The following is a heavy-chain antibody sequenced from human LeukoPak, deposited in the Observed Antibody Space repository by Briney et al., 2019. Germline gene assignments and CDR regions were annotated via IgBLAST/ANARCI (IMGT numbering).Heavy chain of an antibody. J-gene: IGHJ4*02. Sequence: GGSLRLSCAASGFTFSSYEMNWVRQAPGKGLEWVLYINSSGSTIYYADSVKGRFTISRDNAKNSLCLQMNSLRAEDTAVYYCARGDSGSYYFDYWGQGTLVTVSS. CDR3: ARGDSGSYYFDY. V-gene: IGHV3-48*03. CDR2: INSSGSTI. D-gene: IGHD1-26*01. CDR1: GFTFSSYE.